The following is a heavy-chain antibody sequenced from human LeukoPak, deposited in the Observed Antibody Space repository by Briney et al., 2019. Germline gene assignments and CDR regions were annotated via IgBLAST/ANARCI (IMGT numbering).Heavy chain of an antibody. J-gene: IGHJ6*02. CDR1: GGTFSSYA. Sequence: SVKVSCKASGGTFSSYAISWVRQAPGQGLEWMGGIIPIFGTVNYAQKFQGRVTMTRDTSTSTVYMELSSLRSEDTAVYYCARDVRYCSSTSCYRLRYYYYGMDVWGQGTTVTVSS. V-gene: IGHV1-69*05. CDR3: ARDVRYCSSTSCYRLRYYYYGMDV. CDR2: IIPIFGTV. D-gene: IGHD2-2*01.